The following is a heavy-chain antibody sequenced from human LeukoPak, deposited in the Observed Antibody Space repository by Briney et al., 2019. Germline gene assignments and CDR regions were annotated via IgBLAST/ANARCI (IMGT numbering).Heavy chain of an antibody. J-gene: IGHJ4*02. CDR3: ARAGSHWHYVY. CDR1: GFTFSGFS. CDR2: IKQDGSER. V-gene: IGHV3-7*01. Sequence: GGSLRLSCVASGFTFSGFSMSWVRQNPTKGLEWVANIKQDGSERYYVDSVKGRFTISRDNAKNSLSLQMNNLRVEDTAVYYCARAGSHWHYVYWGQGTVVTVSS. D-gene: IGHD3-10*01.